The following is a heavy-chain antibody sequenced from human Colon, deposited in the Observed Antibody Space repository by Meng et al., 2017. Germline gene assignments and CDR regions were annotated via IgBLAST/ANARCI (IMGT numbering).Heavy chain of an antibody. V-gene: IGHV5-51*01. CDR3: ARSAGWLSDAFEI. J-gene: IGHJ3*02. CDR2: IYPGDSDT. CDR1: GYSFSTYW. Sequence: GESLKISCKGSGYSFSTYWIAWVRQMSGKGLEWMGIIYPGDSDTRYSPSFQGQVTISSDRSINTAYLQWSRLKASDTAMYYCARSAGWLSDAFEIWGQGTMVTVSS. D-gene: IGHD5-12*01.